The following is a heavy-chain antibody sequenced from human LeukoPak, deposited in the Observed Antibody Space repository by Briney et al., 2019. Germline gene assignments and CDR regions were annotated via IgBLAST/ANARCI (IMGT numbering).Heavy chain of an antibody. Sequence: ASVQVSCKASGDTFTSYYMLWVRHAPGQGLEWMGIINPSGGSTSYAQKFQRRDTMTRDTSTSTVSMGLSSLRSEDTAVYYCARHQSGAFDIWGQGTMVTVSS. CDR3: ARHQSGAFDI. V-gene: IGHV1-46*01. CDR2: INPSGGST. J-gene: IGHJ3*02. D-gene: IGHD3-10*01. CDR1: GDTFTSYY.